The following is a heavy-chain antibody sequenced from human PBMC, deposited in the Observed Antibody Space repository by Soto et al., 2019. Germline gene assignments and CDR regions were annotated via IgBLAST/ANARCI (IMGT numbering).Heavy chain of an antibody. V-gene: IGHV2-26*01. CDR2: IFWNDER. CDR3: ARALREGLPIYYFDS. J-gene: IGHJ4*02. Sequence: QVTLKESGAVPVKPTETLTLTCTDSGFSLSKARMGVSWIRQPPGKALEWLAHIFWNDERSYNTSLKSRLTISRDTSKSQVVLTMTNVDPVDTGTYFCARALREGLPIYYFDSWGQGTLVTVSS. CDR1: GFSLSKARMG. D-gene: IGHD1-26*01.